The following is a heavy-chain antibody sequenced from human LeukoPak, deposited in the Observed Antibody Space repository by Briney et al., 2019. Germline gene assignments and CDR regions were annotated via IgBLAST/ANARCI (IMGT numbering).Heavy chain of an antibody. D-gene: IGHD3-9*01. CDR1: GYTFTSYG. Sequence: GASVKVSCKASGYTFTSYGISWVRQAPGQGLEWMGWISAYNGNTNYAQKLQGRVTMTTDTSTSTAYMELRSLRSDDTAVYYCASDMDAPFDWLLPYYYYYGMDVWGQGTTVTVSS. CDR3: ASDMDAPFDWLLPYYYYYGMDV. J-gene: IGHJ6*02. V-gene: IGHV1-18*01. CDR2: ISAYNGNT.